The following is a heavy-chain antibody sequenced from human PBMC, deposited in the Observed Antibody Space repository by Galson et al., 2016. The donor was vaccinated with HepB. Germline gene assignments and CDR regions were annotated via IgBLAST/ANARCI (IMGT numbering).Heavy chain of an antibody. V-gene: IGHV3-23*01. D-gene: IGHD1-26*01. CDR2: IGASGNSP. J-gene: IGHJ6*03. CDR3: AREVVGATEGYSYYYMDV. Sequence: SLRLSCAASGFTFTNHALSWVRQAPGKGLEWVSSIGASGNSPGYADSVKGRFTISRGNSKNTLFLQMNSLRAEDTAVYYCAREVVGATEGYSYYYMDVWGKGTTVTVSS. CDR1: GFTFTNHA.